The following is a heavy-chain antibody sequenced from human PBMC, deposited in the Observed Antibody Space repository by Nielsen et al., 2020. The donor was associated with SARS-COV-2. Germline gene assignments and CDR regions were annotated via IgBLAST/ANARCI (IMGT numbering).Heavy chain of an antibody. CDR2: MNPNSGNT. Sequence: ASVKVSCKASGYTFTSYDINGVRQATGQGLEWMGWMNPNSGNTGYAQKFQGRVTMTRNTSISTAYMELSSLRSEDTAVYYCARIRASIYYYYMDVWGKGTTVTVSS. J-gene: IGHJ6*03. V-gene: IGHV1-8*01. CDR1: GYTFTSYD. CDR3: ARIRASIYYYYMDV.